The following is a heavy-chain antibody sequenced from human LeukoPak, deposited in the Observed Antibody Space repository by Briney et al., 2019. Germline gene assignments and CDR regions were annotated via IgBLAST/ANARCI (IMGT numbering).Heavy chain of an antibody. D-gene: IGHD6-13*01. J-gene: IGHJ6*03. Sequence: SETLSLTCTVSGGSISSSSYYWGWIRQPPGKGLEWIGSIYYSGSTYYNPSLKSRVTISVDTSKNQFSLKLSSVTAADTAVYYCASLVRAAAGHYYYYYYMDVWGKGTTVTVSS. CDR3: ASLVRAAAGHYYYYYYMDV. CDR2: IYYSGST. V-gene: IGHV4-39*07. CDR1: GGSISSSSYY.